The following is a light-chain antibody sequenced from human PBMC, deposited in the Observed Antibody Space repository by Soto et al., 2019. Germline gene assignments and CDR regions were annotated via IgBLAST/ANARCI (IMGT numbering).Light chain of an antibody. CDR2: GAA. CDR3: EQYGSSPPVT. V-gene: IGKV3-20*01. J-gene: IGKJ5*01. CDR1: QSVSSIY. Sequence: EIVLTQSPGTLSLSPGERATLSCRASQSVSSIYLAWYQQKPVQAPRLLIYGAASRATGIPDTFSVSGSGTDFTLTISRLEPEDLAVSYCEQYGSSPPVTFGRGTRLESK.